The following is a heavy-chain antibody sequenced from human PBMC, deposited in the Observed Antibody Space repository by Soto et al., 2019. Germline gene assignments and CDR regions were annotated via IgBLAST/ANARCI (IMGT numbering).Heavy chain of an antibody. CDR2: IYYSGST. Sequence: SETLSLTCTVSGGSISSYYWSWIRQPPGKGLEWIGYIYYSGSTNYNPSLKSRVTISVDTSKNQFSLKLSSVTAADTAVYYCASGNLETWTFDYWGQGTLVTVSS. D-gene: IGHD1-1*01. CDR1: GGSISSYY. V-gene: IGHV4-59*01. J-gene: IGHJ4*02. CDR3: ASGNLETWTFDY.